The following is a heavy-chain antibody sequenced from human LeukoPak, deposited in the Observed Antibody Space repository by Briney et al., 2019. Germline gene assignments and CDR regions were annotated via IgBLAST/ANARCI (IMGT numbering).Heavy chain of an antibody. CDR1: GYSISSGYY. CDR3: ARGYVREPATDDY. CDR2: IYHSGST. Sequence: SETLSLTCTVSGYSISSGYYWGWIRQPPGKGLEWIGSIYHSGSTYYNPSLKSRVTISVDTSKNQFSLKFSSVTAADTAVYYCARGYVREPATDDYWGQGTLVTVSS. V-gene: IGHV4-38-2*02. J-gene: IGHJ4*02. D-gene: IGHD3-16*01.